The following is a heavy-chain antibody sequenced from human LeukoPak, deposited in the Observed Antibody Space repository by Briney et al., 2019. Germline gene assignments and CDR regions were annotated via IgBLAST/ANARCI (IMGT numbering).Heavy chain of an antibody. Sequence: GGSLRLSCAASGFTVSSNCMSWVRQAPGKGLEWVSVIYSGGSTYYADSVKGRFTISRDNSKNTLYLQMNSLRAEDTAMYYCARDRGRYSDSGTYFAYWGEGTLVTVSS. CDR1: GFTVSSNC. D-gene: IGHD3-10*01. CDR3: ARDRGRYSDSGTYFAY. V-gene: IGHV3-53*01. CDR2: IYSGGST. J-gene: IGHJ4*02.